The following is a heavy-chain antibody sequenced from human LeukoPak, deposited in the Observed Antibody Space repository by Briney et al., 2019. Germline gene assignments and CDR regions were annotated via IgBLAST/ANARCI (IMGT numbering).Heavy chain of an antibody. J-gene: IGHJ4*02. Sequence: ASVKVSCKASGGTFSSYAISWVRQAPGQGLEWMGGIIPIFGTANYAQKFQGRVTITADEPTSTAYMELSSLRSEDTAVYYCAANGDYSFDYWGQGTLVTVSS. V-gene: IGHV1-69*13. CDR3: AANGDYSFDY. D-gene: IGHD4-17*01. CDR2: IIPIFGTA. CDR1: GGTFSSYA.